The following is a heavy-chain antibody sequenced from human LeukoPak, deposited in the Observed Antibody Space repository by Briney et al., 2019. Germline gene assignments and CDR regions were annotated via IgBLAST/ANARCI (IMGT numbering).Heavy chain of an antibody. CDR3: AKDVFPGGYGAY. D-gene: IGHD2-8*02. CDR2: ISYDGSSK. CDR1: GFTFSSYA. V-gene: IGHV3-30-3*01. J-gene: IGHJ4*02. Sequence: PGGSLRLSCAASGFTFSSYAMHWVRQAPGKGLEWVAVISYDGSSKYYADSVKGRFTISRDNSKNTLYLQMNSLRVEDTAMYYCAKDVFPGGYGAYWGQGTLVTVSS.